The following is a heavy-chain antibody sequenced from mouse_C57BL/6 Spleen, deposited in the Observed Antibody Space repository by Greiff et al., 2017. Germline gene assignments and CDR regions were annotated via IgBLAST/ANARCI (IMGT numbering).Heavy chain of an antibody. V-gene: IGHV5-17*01. CDR3: AREGLITTNYAMDY. Sequence: DVMLVASGGGLVKPGGSLKLSCAASGFTFSDYGMHWVRQAPEKGLEWVAYISSGSSTIYYADTVKGRFTISRDNAKNTLFLQMTSLRSEDTAMYYCAREGLITTNYAMDYWGQGTSVTVSS. J-gene: IGHJ4*01. D-gene: IGHD1-1*01. CDR1: GFTFSDYG. CDR2: ISSGSSTI.